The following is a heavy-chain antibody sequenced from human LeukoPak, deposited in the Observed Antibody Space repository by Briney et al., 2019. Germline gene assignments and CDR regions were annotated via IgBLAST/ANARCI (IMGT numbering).Heavy chain of an antibody. CDR1: GFTFSSYA. CDR3: ARDDYGVFDY. D-gene: IGHD4-17*01. V-gene: IGHV3-23*01. J-gene: IGHJ4*02. Sequence: GGSLRLSCAASGFTFSSYAMIWVRQAPGKGLEWVSAIRGSGDNTYYADSVKGRFTISRDNSKNTLYLQMNSLRAEDTAVYYCARDDYGVFDYWGQGTLVTVSS. CDR2: IRGSGDNT.